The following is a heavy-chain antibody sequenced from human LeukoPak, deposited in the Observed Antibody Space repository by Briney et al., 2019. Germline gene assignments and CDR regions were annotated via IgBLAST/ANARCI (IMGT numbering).Heavy chain of an antibody. CDR1: GGSISSYY. CDR2: IYYSGST. V-gene: IGHV4-59*01. D-gene: IGHD3-22*01. J-gene: IGHJ3*02. Sequence: MPSETLSLTCTVSGGSISSYYWSWIRQPPGKGLEWIGYIYYSGSTNYNPSLKSRVTISVDTSKNQFSLKLSSVNAADTAVYYCARDRSWYYDSSGPDAFDIWGQGTMVTVSS. CDR3: ARDRSWYYDSSGPDAFDI.